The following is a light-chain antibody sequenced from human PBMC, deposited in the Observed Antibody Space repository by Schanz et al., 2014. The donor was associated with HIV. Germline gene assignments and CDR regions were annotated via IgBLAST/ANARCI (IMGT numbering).Light chain of an antibody. Sequence: QSVLTQPPSVSGAPGQGVTISCTGSRANIGAGSDVHWYKQPPGAAPKLLLYGDNSRPSGVPDRFSGSKSGNTASLTVSGLQAEDEADYYCSSYAGNNNLGVFGTGTKLTVL. CDR1: RANIGAGSD. V-gene: IGLV1-40*01. CDR3: SSYAGNNNLGV. J-gene: IGLJ1*01. CDR2: GDN.